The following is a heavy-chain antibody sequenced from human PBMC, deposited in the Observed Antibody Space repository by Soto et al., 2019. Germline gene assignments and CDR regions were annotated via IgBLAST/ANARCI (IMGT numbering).Heavy chain of an antibody. J-gene: IGHJ4*02. CDR2: IRSKAYGGTT. CDR1: GFTFGDYA. Sequence: GGSLRLSCTASGFTFGDYAMSWVRQAPGKGLEWVGFIRSKAYGGTTEYAASVKGRFTISRDDSKSIAYLQMNSLKTEDTAVYYCTTQYDILTGYPPLFDYWGQGTLVTVSS. D-gene: IGHD3-9*01. CDR3: TTQYDILTGYPPLFDY. V-gene: IGHV3-49*04.